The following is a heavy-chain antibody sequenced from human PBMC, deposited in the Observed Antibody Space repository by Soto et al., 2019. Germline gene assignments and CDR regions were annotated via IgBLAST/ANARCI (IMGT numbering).Heavy chain of an antibody. D-gene: IGHD6-6*01. Sequence: LRLSFTASGFIFSSYSMNWVRQAPGKGLEWVSYIGSGSSSIYYADSVKGRFTISRDNAKNTLYLQMNSLRAEDTAVYYCAKDVEALARVGGMDVWGQGTTVTVSS. CDR3: AKDVEALARVGGMDV. V-gene: IGHV3-48*01. CDR1: GFIFSSYS. J-gene: IGHJ6*02. CDR2: IGSGSSSI.